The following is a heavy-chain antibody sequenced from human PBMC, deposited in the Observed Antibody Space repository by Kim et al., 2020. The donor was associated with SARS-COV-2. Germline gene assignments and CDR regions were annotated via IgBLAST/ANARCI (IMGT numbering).Heavy chain of an antibody. CDR2: IYTSGST. V-gene: IGHV4-4*07. D-gene: IGHD1-26*01. Sequence: SETLSLTCTVSGGSISNYYWSWIRQPAGKGLKWIGRIYTSGSTNYNPSLKSRVTMSVDTSKNQFSLKLSSVTAADTAVYYCARDRAVGATILDYWGQGTLVTVSS. J-gene: IGHJ4*02. CDR1: GGSISNYY. CDR3: ARDRAVGATILDY.